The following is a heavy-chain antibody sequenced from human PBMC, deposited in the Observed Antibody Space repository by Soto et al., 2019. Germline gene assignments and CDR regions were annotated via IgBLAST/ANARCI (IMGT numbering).Heavy chain of an antibody. CDR1: GYSFTSYW. D-gene: IGHD2-15*01. V-gene: IGHV5-51*01. J-gene: IGHJ6*02. Sequence: PGESLKISCKGSGYSFTSYWIGWVRQMPGKGLEWMGIIYPGDSDTRYSSSFQGQVTISADKSISTAYLQWSSLKASDTAMYYCARTRYCSGGSCGYYYGMDVWGQGTTVTVSS. CDR3: ARTRYCSGGSCGYYYGMDV. CDR2: IYPGDSDT.